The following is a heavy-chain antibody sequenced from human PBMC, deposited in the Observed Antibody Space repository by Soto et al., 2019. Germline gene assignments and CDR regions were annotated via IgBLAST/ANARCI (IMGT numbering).Heavy chain of an antibody. CDR2: INPSGGRT. CDR1: GNSFTTYY. J-gene: IGHJ4*02. D-gene: IGHD6-6*01. Sequence: ASVKVSCKASGNSFTTYYMHWVRQAPGQGLEWMGIINPSGGRTTYAQKFQGRVTMTRDTSTSTFHMELSSLRADDTAVYYCARLPGGTAPRPDYWGQGTMVTVSS. V-gene: IGHV1-46*01. CDR3: ARLPGGTAPRPDY.